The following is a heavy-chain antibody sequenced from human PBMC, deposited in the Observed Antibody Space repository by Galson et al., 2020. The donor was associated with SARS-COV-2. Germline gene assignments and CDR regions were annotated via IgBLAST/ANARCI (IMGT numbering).Heavy chain of an antibody. D-gene: IGHD6-19*01. Sequence: ETSETLSLTCTVSGGSISSSSYYWGWIRQPPGKGLEWIGSIYYSGSTYYNPSLKSRVTISVDTSKNQFSLKLSSVTAADTAVYYCARTGDSSGYSLGLWGQGTLVTVSS. CDR3: ARTGDSSGYSLGL. J-gene: IGHJ4*02. CDR1: GGSISSSSYY. V-gene: IGHV4-39*01. CDR2: IYYSGST.